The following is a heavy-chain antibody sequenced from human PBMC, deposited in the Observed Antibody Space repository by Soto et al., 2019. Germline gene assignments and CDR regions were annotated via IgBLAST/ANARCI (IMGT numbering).Heavy chain of an antibody. CDR2: IDPSDSQT. Sequence: PGESLKISCQGSGYSFACYWITWVRQKPGKGLELMGRIDPSDSQTYYSPSFRGHVTISVTKSITTAFLQWSSLRASDTAMYYCARQIYDSDTGPNFQYYFDSWGQGTPVTVSS. J-gene: IGHJ4*02. D-gene: IGHD3-22*01. CDR3: ARQIYDSDTGPNFQYYFDS. CDR1: GYSFACYW. V-gene: IGHV5-10-1*01.